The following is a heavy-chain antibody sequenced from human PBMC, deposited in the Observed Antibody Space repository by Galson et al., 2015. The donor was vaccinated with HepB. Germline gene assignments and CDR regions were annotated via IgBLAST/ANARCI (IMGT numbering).Heavy chain of an antibody. CDR2: ISAYNGNT. V-gene: IGHV1-18*01. D-gene: IGHD3-16*02. CDR3: ARDQLRLGELSLPYY. CDR1: GYTFTSYG. J-gene: IGHJ4*02. Sequence: SVKVSCKASGYTFTSYGISWVRQAPGQGLEWMGWISAYNGNTNYAQKLQGRVTMTTDTSTSTAYMELRSLRSDDTAVYYCARDQLRLGELSLPYYWGQGTLVTVSS.